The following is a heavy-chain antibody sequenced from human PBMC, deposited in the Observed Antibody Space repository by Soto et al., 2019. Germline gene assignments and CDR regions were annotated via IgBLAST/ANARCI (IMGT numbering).Heavy chain of an antibody. D-gene: IGHD3-22*01. CDR2: INPNSGGT. CDR1: GYTFTGYY. CDR3: ARDNTYYYDSSGYHDAFDI. J-gene: IGHJ3*02. V-gene: IGHV1-2*04. Sequence: ASVKVSCKTSGYTFTGYYIHWVRQAPGQRLVWMGWINPNSGGTNYAQKFQGWVTMTRDTSISTAYMELSRLRSDDTAVYYCARDNTYYYDSSGYHDAFDIWGQGTMVTVSS.